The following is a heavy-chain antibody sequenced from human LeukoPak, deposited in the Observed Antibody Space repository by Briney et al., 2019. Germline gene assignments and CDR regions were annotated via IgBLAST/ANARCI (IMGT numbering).Heavy chain of an antibody. Sequence: ASVKVSCKASGYTFTGYYMHWVRQAPGQGLEWMGGINPNSGGTNYAQKFQGRVTMTRDTSISTAYMELSRLRSDDTAVYYCARAPSYHSSGGAFDIWGQGTMVTVSS. D-gene: IGHD6-6*01. V-gene: IGHV1-2*02. J-gene: IGHJ3*02. CDR3: ARAPSYHSSGGAFDI. CDR1: GYTFTGYY. CDR2: INPNSGGT.